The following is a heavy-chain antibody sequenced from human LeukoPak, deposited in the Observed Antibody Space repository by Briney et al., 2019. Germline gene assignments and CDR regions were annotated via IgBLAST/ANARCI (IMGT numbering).Heavy chain of an antibody. J-gene: IGHJ4*02. V-gene: IGHV4-59*08. CDR2: SYYSGST. D-gene: IGHD3-10*01. CDR1: GGSMNNYY. CDR3: ARVGFGELLSPFDY. Sequence: SETLSLTCTVSGGSMNNYYWNWIRQPPGKGLEWIGYSYYSGSTNYNPSLKSRVNISVDTSKNQFSLNLTSVTAADTAVYYCARVGFGELLSPFDYWGQGTLVTVSS.